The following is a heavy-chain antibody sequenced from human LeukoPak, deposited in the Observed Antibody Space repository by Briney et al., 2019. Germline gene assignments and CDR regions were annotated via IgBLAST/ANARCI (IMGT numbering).Heavy chain of an antibody. CDR3: ARDNRGILWFGAPRLFYFDY. CDR1: GYTFTGYY. J-gene: IGHJ4*02. D-gene: IGHD3-10*01. Sequence: ASVKVSCKASGYTFTGYYMHWVRQAPGQGLEWMGWINPNSGGTNYARKFQGWVTMTRDTSISTAYMELSRLRSDDTAVYYCARDNRGILWFGAPRLFYFDYWGQGTLVTVSS. V-gene: IGHV1-2*04. CDR2: INPNSGGT.